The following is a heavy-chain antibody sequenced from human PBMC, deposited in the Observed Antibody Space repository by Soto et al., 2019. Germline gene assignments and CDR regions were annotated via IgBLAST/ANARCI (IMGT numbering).Heavy chain of an antibody. J-gene: IGHJ5*02. CDR2: ISYDGSNK. Sequence: GGSLRLSCAASGFTFSSYGMHWVRQAPGKGLEWVAVISYDGSNKYYADSVKGRFTISRDNSKNTLYLQMNSLRAEDTAVYYCAKDWEVAAAPSNWFDPWGQGTLVTVSS. D-gene: IGHD6-13*01. CDR1: GFTFSSYG. V-gene: IGHV3-30*18. CDR3: AKDWEVAAAPSNWFDP.